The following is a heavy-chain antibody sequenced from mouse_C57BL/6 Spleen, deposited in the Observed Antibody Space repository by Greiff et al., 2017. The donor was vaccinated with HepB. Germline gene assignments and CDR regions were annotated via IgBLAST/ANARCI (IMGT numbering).Heavy chain of an antibody. Sequence: QVQLKESGAELVKPGASVKISCKASGYAFSSYWMNWVKQRPGKGLEWIGQIYPGDGDTNYNGKFKGKATLTADKSSSTAYMQLSSLTSEDSAVYFCARSAYYSNYDYFDYWGQGTTLTVSS. D-gene: IGHD2-5*01. J-gene: IGHJ2*01. CDR1: GYAFSSYW. V-gene: IGHV1-80*01. CDR2: IYPGDGDT. CDR3: ARSAYYSNYDYFDY.